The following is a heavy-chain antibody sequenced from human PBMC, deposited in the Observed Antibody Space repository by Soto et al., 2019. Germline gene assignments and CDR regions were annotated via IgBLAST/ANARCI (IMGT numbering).Heavy chain of an antibody. Sequence: GGSLRLSCAASGFTFSSYEMNWVRQAPGKGLGRVSYISRGGGTISSADSVKGRFTISRDNAKNSLYLQMNSMRAEDTAVYYCARNDSGWDYWGQGTLVTVSS. J-gene: IGHJ4*02. CDR3: ARNDSGWDY. D-gene: IGHD5-12*01. V-gene: IGHV3-48*03. CDR2: ISRGGGTI. CDR1: GFTFSSYE.